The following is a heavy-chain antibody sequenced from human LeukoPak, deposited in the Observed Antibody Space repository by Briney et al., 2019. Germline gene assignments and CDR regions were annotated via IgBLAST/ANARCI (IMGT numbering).Heavy chain of an antibody. J-gene: IGHJ3*02. CDR3: ARDVTVTTYSRYAFDI. D-gene: IGHD4-17*01. V-gene: IGHV3-21*01. Sequence: GGSLRLPCAASGFTFSIYSMNWVRQAPGKGLEWVSSISYSSGHIYYADSVKGRFTISRDNAKNSLYLQMNSLRADETAVYYCARDVTVTTYSRYAFDIWGKGRMVTVSS. CDR1: GFTFSIYS. CDR2: ISYSSGHI.